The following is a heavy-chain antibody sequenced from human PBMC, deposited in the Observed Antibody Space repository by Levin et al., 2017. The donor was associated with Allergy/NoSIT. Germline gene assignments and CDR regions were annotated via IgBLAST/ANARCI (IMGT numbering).Heavy chain of an antibody. V-gene: IGHV1-8*01. CDR3: ARGTNDDFGSGTYRDGGMDG. CDR2: MNPNSGNT. J-gene: IGHJ6*02. Sequence: ASVKVSCKASGYTFTSYDINWVRQATGQGLEWMGWMNPNSGNTGYAQKLQGRVTMTRNTPISTAYMELSSLRSEDTAVYYWARGTNDDFGSGTYRDGGMDGWGQGTTVTVAS. CDR1: GYTFTSYD. D-gene: IGHD3-3*01.